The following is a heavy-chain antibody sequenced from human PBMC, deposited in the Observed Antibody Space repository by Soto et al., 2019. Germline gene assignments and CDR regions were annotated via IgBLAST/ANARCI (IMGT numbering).Heavy chain of an antibody. CDR3: ARHGPNRYYYYMDV. CDR1: GGSISSYY. CDR2: IYYSGST. Sequence: SETLSLTCTVSGGSISSYYWSWIRQPPGKGLEWIGYIYYSGSTNYNPSLKSRVTISVDTSKNQFSLKLSPVTAADTAVYYCARHGPNRYYYYMDVWGKGTTVTVSS. J-gene: IGHJ6*03. V-gene: IGHV4-59*08.